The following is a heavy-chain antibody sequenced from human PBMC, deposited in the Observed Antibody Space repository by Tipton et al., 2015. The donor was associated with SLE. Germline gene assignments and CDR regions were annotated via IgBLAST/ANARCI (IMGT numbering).Heavy chain of an antibody. Sequence: TLSLTCTVSGGSISSSSYYWGWIRQPPGKGLEWIGEIYHSGSTNYNPSLKSRVTISVDTSKNQFSLKLSSVTAADTAVYYCAGWELRSYYYYYMDVWGKGTTVTVSS. CDR1: GGSISSSSYY. J-gene: IGHJ6*03. V-gene: IGHV4-39*07. D-gene: IGHD1-26*01. CDR2: IYHSGST. CDR3: AGWELRSYYYYYMDV.